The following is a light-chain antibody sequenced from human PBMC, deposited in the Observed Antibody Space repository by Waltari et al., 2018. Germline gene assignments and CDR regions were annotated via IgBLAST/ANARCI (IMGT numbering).Light chain of an antibody. Sequence: DIVMTQSPVSLPVTPGEPASISCRSSQSLLHSNGNTYLSWFLQKPGQSPQLLISLASNRASGVPDRFSGSGSDTEFTLKITRVEDEDVGIYYCMQAVQTPLTFGGGTKVEIK. CDR1: QSLLHSNGNTY. CDR3: MQAVQTPLT. CDR2: LAS. V-gene: IGKV2-28*01. J-gene: IGKJ4*01.